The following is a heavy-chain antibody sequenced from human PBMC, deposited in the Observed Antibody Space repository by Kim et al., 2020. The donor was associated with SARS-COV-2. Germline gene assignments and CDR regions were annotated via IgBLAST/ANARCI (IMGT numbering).Heavy chain of an antibody. CDR3: ARLCRLAARLLPYYYYGMDV. CDR2: INHSGST. Sequence: SETLSLTCAVYGGSFSGYYWSWIRQPPGKGLEWIGEINHSGSTNYNPSLKSRVTISVDTSKNQFSLKLSSVTAADTAVYYCARLCRLAARLLPYYYYGMDVWGQGTTVTVSS. J-gene: IGHJ6*02. V-gene: IGHV4-34*01. CDR1: GGSFSGYY. D-gene: IGHD6-6*01.